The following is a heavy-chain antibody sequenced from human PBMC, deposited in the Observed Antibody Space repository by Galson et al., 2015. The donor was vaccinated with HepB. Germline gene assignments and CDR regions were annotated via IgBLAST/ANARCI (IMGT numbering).Heavy chain of an antibody. CDR3: AKDQGKGRGLTSWSGYYLEYGMDV. J-gene: IGHJ6*02. Sequence: SLRLSCAASGFTFSSYGMHWVRQAPGKGLEWVAVISYDGSNKYYADSVKGRFTISRDNSKNTLYLQMNSLRAEDTAVYYGAKDQGKGRGLTSWSGYYLEYGMDVWGQGTTVTVSS. CDR2: ISYDGSNK. D-gene: IGHD3-3*01. V-gene: IGHV3-30*18. CDR1: GFTFSSYG.